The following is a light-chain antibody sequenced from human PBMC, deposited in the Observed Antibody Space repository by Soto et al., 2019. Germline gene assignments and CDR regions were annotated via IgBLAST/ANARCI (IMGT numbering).Light chain of an antibody. V-gene: IGKV3-20*01. J-gene: IGKJ1*01. CDR1: QSVTSSY. CDR3: QQYHSSPWT. CDR2: GAS. Sequence: EIVLTQSPGTLSLSPGERATLSCRASQSVTSSYLAWYQQKPGQAPRLLIYGASSRATGIPGRFGGSGSGTAFTLTISRLEPEDVAVYFCQQYHSSPWTFGQGTKVEIK.